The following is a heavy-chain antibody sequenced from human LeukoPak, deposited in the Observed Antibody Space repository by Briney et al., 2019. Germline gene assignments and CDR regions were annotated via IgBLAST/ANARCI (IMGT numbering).Heavy chain of an antibody. Sequence: SETLSLTCTVSGGSISSSNHYWGWIRQPPGKGLEWIGNIYYSGSTYYNPSLKSRVTISVDTSKNQFSLKLSSVTAADTAVYYCARGTLWFGASWHFDYWGQGTLVTVSS. D-gene: IGHD3-10*01. CDR2: IYYSGST. CDR1: GGSISSSNHY. V-gene: IGHV4-39*07. J-gene: IGHJ4*02. CDR3: ARGTLWFGASWHFDY.